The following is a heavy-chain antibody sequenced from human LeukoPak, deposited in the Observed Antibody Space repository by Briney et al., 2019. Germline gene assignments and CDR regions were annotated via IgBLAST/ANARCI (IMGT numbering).Heavy chain of an antibody. J-gene: IGHJ4*02. CDR3: AKVSDRDIIGYYWGFEY. Sequence: SETLSLTCTVSGDSISSSTYYWGWIRQPPGKGLECIGYIYYSGSTNYNPSLKSRVTISVDTSRNQFSLKLTSVTAADTAVYYCAKVSDRDIIGYYWGFEYWGQGTLVTVSS. V-gene: IGHV4-61*05. CDR2: IYYSGST. D-gene: IGHD3-22*01. CDR1: GDSISSSTYY.